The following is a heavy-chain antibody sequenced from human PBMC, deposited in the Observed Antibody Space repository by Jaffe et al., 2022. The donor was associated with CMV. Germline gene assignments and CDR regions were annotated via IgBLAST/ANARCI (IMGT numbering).Heavy chain of an antibody. J-gene: IGHJ6*02. CDR1: GFTFSSYA. CDR3: AKDPSFLESYRDGGVDV. V-gene: IGHV3-23*01. CDR2: ISGSGDST. D-gene: IGHD3-3*01. Sequence: EVQLLESGGDLVQPGGSLRLSCAASGFTFSSYAMSWVRQVPGKGLEWVSGISGSGDSTYYADSVKGRFTISRNNSKSALYLQMNSLTAKDTAVYYCAKDPSFLESYRDGGVDVWGQGTTVTVSS.